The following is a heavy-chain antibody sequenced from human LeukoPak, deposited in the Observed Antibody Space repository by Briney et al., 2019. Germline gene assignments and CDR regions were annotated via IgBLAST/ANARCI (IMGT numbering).Heavy chain of an antibody. Sequence: PGGSLRLSCAVSGFTVSSNYMNWVRQAPGKGPEWVSAIYIGGNTYYADSVKGRFTISRDNSKNTLYLQMNSLRAEDTAVYYCARDRSPDAFDIWGHGTMVTVSS. CDR3: ARDRSPDAFDI. CDR2: IYIGGNT. D-gene: IGHD3-22*01. V-gene: IGHV3-66*02. CDR1: GFTVSSNY. J-gene: IGHJ3*02.